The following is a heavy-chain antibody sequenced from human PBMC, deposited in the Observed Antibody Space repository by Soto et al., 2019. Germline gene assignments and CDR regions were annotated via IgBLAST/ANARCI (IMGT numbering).Heavy chain of an antibody. CDR1: GFTFSSYG. Sequence: GGSLRLSCAASGFTFSSYGMHWVRQAPGKGLEWVAVIWYDGSNKYYADSVKGRFTISRDNSKNTLYLQMNSLRAEDTAVYYCARDSTMVRGVIRYYYGMDVWGQGTTVTVSS. CDR3: ARDSTMVRGVIRYYYGMDV. V-gene: IGHV3-33*01. J-gene: IGHJ6*02. CDR2: IWYDGSNK. D-gene: IGHD3-10*01.